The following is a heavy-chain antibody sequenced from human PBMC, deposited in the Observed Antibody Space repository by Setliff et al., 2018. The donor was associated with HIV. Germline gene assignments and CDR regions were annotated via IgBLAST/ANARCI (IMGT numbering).Heavy chain of an antibody. CDR2: IIPIFGTP. D-gene: IGHD2-21*01. Sequence: SVKVSCKPFGGTFSSHGIRWVRQAPGQVLEWMGRIIPIFGTPNYAQKFQGRVTVTADKSTSTAYMELNSLRSEDTAVYYCARAQGYSGGECYYHFDYWGQGTLVTVSS. CDR3: ARAQGYSGGECYYHFDY. V-gene: IGHV1-69*06. CDR1: GGTFSSHG. J-gene: IGHJ4*02.